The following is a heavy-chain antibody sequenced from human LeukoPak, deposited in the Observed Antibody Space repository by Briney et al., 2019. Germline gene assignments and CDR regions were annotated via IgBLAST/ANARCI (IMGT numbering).Heavy chain of an antibody. CDR1: GFTFITYA. Sequence: TGGSLRLSCVASGFTFITYAMSWVRQAPGKGLEWVSGVSDSGGGTYYADSVEGRFTISRDNSKNTLYLQMNSLRAKDTAVSYSAKSLGAAGHEPFNHWGQGTLVTVSS. CDR3: AKSLGAAGHEPFNH. D-gene: IGHD6-13*01. V-gene: IGHV3-23*01. J-gene: IGHJ4*02. CDR2: VSDSGGGT.